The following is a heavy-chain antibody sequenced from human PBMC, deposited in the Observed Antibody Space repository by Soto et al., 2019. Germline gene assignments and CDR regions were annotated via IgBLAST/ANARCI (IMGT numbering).Heavy chain of an antibody. CDR2: IPYDRRNK. V-gene: IGHV3-30*04. CDR3: ARGDDFWSGYFYYYYGMDV. CDR1: GFTLSSYA. Sequence: PGGSLRLSCAASGFTLSSYAMHWDRPAPGKGMEWEAAIPYDRRNKYYADSVKGRLTISRDNSTNTLYIQMNRLRAEETDVYYWARGDDFWSGYFYYYYGMDVWGQGTTVTVSS. J-gene: IGHJ6*02. D-gene: IGHD3-3*01.